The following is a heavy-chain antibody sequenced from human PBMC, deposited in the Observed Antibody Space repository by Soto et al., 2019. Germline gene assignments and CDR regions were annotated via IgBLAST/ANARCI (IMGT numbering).Heavy chain of an antibody. V-gene: IGHV3-23*01. D-gene: IGHD6-13*01. J-gene: IGHJ6*03. CDR2: ISGGGGKA. CDR3: AKCITGSWFYYYYYMDV. Sequence: EVQLLESGGGLVQPGGSLRLSCAASGFTFSSYAMSWVRQAPGKGLEWVSAISGGGGKAYYADSGKGRFTISRDNSQNTLYLQMNSLRAEDTAVYYCAKCITGSWFYYYYYMDVGGEGNTVTFSS. CDR1: GFTFSSYA.